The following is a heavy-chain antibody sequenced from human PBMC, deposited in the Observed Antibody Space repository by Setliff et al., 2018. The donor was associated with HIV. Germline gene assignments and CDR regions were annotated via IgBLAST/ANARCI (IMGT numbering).Heavy chain of an antibody. Sequence: ASVKVSCKASGYTFTNYGFSWVRQAPGQGLEWMGWISAYNGDTKYAQKLQGRVTMTTDTSTSTAHMELRSLRSDDTAVYYCARVGRLHYLTPFYYYGMDVWGQGTTVTVSS. CDR3: ARVGRLHYLTPFYYYGMDV. D-gene: IGHD6-25*01. CDR2: ISAYNGDT. J-gene: IGHJ6*02. V-gene: IGHV1-18*01. CDR1: GYTFTNYG.